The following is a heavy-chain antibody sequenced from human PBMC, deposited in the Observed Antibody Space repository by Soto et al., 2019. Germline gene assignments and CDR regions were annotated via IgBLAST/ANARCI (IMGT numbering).Heavy chain of an antibody. CDR3: ARGTFGDYGGTGMNGMGFDY. CDR1: GGSISSGGYY. D-gene: IGHD4-17*01. J-gene: IGHJ4*02. V-gene: IGHV4-31*03. Sequence: QVQLQESGPGLVKPSQTLSLTCTVSGGSISSGGYYWSWIRQHPGKGLEWIGYIYYSGSTYYNPSLKSRVTISVDTSKNQFSLKLSSVTAADTAVYYCARGTFGDYGGTGMNGMGFDYWGQGTLLTVSS. CDR2: IYYSGST.